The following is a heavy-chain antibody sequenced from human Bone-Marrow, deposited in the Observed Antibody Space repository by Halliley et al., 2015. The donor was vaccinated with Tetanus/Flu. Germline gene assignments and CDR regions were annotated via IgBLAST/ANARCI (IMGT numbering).Heavy chain of an antibody. Sequence: SLRLSCAASGFTLSSYSINWVRQSPGKGLEWVASISSSSRSYIYYSDSVKGRFTVSRDNTKNSLYLQMNRLRGDDTAVYYCVRDIGCFYGSPASFFGMGVWGQGTPITVSS. CDR1: GFTLSSYS. V-gene: IGHV3-21*01. D-gene: IGHD3-10*01. J-gene: IGHJ6*02. CDR3: VRDIGCFYGSPASFFGMGV. CDR2: ISSSSRSYI.